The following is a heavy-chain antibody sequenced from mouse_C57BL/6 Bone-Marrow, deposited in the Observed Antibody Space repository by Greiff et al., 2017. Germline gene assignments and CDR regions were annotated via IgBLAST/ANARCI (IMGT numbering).Heavy chain of an antibody. J-gene: IGHJ3*01. D-gene: IGHD2-4*01. CDR3: TSYDYDGAWFAY. Sequence: EVQLQQSGAELVRPGASVKLSCTASGFNIKDDYMHWVKQRPEQGLEWIGWIDPENGDTEYASKFQGKATITADPSSNTAYLQLSSLTSEDTAVYYCTSYDYDGAWFAYWGQGTLVTVSA. CDR1: GFNIKDDY. V-gene: IGHV14-4*01. CDR2: IDPENGDT.